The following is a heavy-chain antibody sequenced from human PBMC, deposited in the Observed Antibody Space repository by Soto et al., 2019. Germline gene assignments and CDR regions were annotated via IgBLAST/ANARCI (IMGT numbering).Heavy chain of an antibody. Sequence: SETLSLTCTVAGGSISTYYWSWIRQPPGKGLEWIAFFSYTGTTKYNPSLKSRVTMSGDASKNQFSLKVSSVTAADTAMYYCANYDCSGGSCRFDPWGQGTQVTVSS. J-gene: IGHJ5*02. V-gene: IGHV4-59*08. CDR2: FSYTGTT. CDR3: ANYDCSGGSCRFDP. D-gene: IGHD2-15*01. CDR1: GGSISTYY.